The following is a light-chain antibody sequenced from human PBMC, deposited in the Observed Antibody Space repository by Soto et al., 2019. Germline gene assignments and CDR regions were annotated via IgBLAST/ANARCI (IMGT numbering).Light chain of an antibody. CDR1: QSISSY. CDR2: AAS. J-gene: IGKJ1*01. V-gene: IGKV1-39*01. CDR3: QQSYSTPWT. Sequence: DIQMTQSPSSLSASVGDRVTITCRASQSISSYLDWYQQKPGKAPKLLNYAASSLQSGVPSRFSGSGSGSDFTLSISSLQPEDFATYYCQQSYSTPWTFGQGTQVEIK.